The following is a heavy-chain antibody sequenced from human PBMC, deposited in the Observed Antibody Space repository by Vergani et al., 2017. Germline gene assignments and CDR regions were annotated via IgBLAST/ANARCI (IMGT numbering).Heavy chain of an antibody. CDR3: ARDWSIAAAGSAFDI. J-gene: IGHJ3*02. CDR1: GFTFSSYS. V-gene: IGHV3-48*01. Sequence: VQLVESGGGVVQRGGSLRLSCAASGFTFSSYSMNWVRQAPGKGLEWVSYISSSSSTIYYADSVKGRFTISRDNAKNSLYLQMNSLRAEDTAVYYCARDWSIAAAGSAFDIWGQGTMVTVSS. CDR2: ISSSSSTI. D-gene: IGHD6-13*01.